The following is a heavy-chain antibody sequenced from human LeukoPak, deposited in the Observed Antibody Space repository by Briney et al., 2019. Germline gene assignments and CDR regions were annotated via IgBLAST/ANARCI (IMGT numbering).Heavy chain of an antibody. D-gene: IGHD7-27*01. CDR3: ARKRPWGLSRYFDY. V-gene: IGHV4-61*02. CDR1: GGSISSGSYY. CDR2: IYTSGST. Sequence: SQTLSLTCTVSGGSISSGSYYWSWIRQPAGKGLEWIGRIYTSGSTNYNPSLKSRVTISVDTSKNQFSLKLSSVTAADTAVYYCARKRPWGLSRYFDYWGQGTLVTVSS. J-gene: IGHJ4*02.